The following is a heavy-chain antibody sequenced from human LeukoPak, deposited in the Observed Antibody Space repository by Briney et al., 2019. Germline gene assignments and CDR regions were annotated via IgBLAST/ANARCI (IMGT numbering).Heavy chain of an antibody. CDR3: ARHVSGPDY. Sequence: GASLKISCKTSGYIFTSYWIGWGRQLPGKGLEWMGIIYPDDSDIRYSPSFQGQVTISADKSISIAYLQWSSLKASDTAMYYCARHVSGPDYWGQGTLVTVSS. J-gene: IGHJ4*02. V-gene: IGHV5-51*01. CDR1: GYIFTSYW. D-gene: IGHD3-16*01. CDR2: IYPDDSDI.